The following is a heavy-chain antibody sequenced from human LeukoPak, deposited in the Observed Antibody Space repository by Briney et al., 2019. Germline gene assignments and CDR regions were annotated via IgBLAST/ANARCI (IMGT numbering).Heavy chain of an antibody. CDR2: INHSGST. CDR3: ARGLVVTARGYFQH. J-gene: IGHJ1*01. V-gene: IGHV4-34*01. D-gene: IGHD2-21*02. CDR1: GGSSSGYY. Sequence: PSETLSLTCAVYGGSSSGYYWSWISQPPGKGLEWIGEINHSGSTNYNPSLKSRVTISVDTSKNQFSLKLSSVTAADTAVYYCARGLVVTARGYFQHWGQGTLVTVSS.